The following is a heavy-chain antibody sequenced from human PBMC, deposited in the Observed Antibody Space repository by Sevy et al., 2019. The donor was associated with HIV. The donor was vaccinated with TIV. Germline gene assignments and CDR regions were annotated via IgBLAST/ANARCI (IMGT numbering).Heavy chain of an antibody. J-gene: IGHJ4*02. V-gene: IGHV3-30-3*01. D-gene: IGHD2-21*02. CDR3: ARSVVVTASFDY. Sequence: GGSLRLSCAASGFTFSSYAMHWVRQAPGKGLEWVAVISYDGSNKYYADSVKGRFTISRDNSKNTLYLQMTSLRAEDTAVYYCARSVVVTASFDYWGQGTLVTVSS. CDR1: GFTFSSYA. CDR2: ISYDGSNK.